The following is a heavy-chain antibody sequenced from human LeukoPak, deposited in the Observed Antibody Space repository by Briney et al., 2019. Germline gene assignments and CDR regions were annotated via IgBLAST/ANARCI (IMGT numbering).Heavy chain of an antibody. V-gene: IGHV4-39*01. D-gene: IGHD6-13*01. CDR2: FSYSGST. CDR3: ARLVGSSWYHEVLLGRDY. CDR1: GGSISSRPYY. Sequence: SETLSLTCTVSGGSISSRPYYWGWIRQPPGKGLEWLGSFSYSGSTYYKPSLKSRVTISVDTSKNQFSLKLSSMTAADTAVYFCARLVGSSWYHEVLLGRDYWGQGTLVTVSS. J-gene: IGHJ4*02.